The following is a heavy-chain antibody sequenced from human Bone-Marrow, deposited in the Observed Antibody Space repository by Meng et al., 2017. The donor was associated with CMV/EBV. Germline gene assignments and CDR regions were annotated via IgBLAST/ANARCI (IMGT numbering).Heavy chain of an antibody. CDR2: INPNSGGT. J-gene: IGHJ6*02. D-gene: IGHD2-15*01. CDR3: AREELGGPASGMDV. V-gene: IGHV1-2*02. CDR1: GYTFTGYY. Sequence: SVKVSCKASGYTFTGYYIHWVRQAPGQGLEWMGWINPNSGGTHYAQTFQGRVTMTRDTSISTAYMELTRLRYDDTAVYYCAREELGGPASGMDVWGQGTTVTVSS.